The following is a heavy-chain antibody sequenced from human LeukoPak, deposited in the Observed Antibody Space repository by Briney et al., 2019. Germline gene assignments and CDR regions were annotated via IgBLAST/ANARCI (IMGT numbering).Heavy chain of an antibody. CDR1: GFTFSRYA. D-gene: IGHD2-2*01. Sequence: GGSLRLSCAASGFTFSRYAMSWVRQTPEKGLEWVSVISGSDGSTYYADSVRGRFTISRDDSGNTLFLQMNSLRAEDTAVYYCARQVSSDTTTCYAGMPPDYWGQGTLVTVSS. CDR2: ISGSDGST. V-gene: IGHV3-23*01. J-gene: IGHJ4*02. CDR3: ARQVSSDTTTCYAGMPPDY.